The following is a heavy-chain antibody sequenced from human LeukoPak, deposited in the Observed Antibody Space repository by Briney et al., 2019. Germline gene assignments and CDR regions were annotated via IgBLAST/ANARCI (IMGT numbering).Heavy chain of an antibody. CDR3: AKYPSDSGY. D-gene: IGHD1-26*01. V-gene: IGHV3-48*03. Sequence: PGGSPRLSCAASGFTFKSYEMNWFRQAPGKGLEWVSYISSSSATMYYANSVKGRFTISRDDAKNSLFLQMNSLRAEDTAIYYCAKYPSDSGYWGQGTLVTVSS. J-gene: IGHJ4*02. CDR1: GFTFKSYE. CDR2: ISSSSATM.